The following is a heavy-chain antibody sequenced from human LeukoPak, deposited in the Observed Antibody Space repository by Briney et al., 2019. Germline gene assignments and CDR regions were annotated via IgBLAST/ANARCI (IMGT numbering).Heavy chain of an antibody. J-gene: IGHJ5*02. D-gene: IGHD1-26*01. Sequence: QPGGSLRLSCAASGFTFSSYGMHWVRQAPGKGLEWVAVISYDGSNKYYADSVKGRFTISRDNSKNTLYLQMNSLRAEDTAVYYCAKVSVQWELLNWFDPWGQGTLVTVSS. CDR2: ISYDGSNK. V-gene: IGHV3-30*18. CDR3: AKVSVQWELLNWFDP. CDR1: GFTFSSYG.